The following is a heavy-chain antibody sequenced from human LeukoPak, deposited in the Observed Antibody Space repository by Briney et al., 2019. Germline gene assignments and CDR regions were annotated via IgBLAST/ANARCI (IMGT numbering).Heavy chain of an antibody. J-gene: IGHJ3*02. D-gene: IGHD2-21*01. Sequence: SETLSLTCAVSGGSFSGYYWSWIRQPPGKGLEWIGEINHSGSTNYNPSLKSRVTISVDTSKNQYSLKLSSVTAADTAVYYCARDYSYRAFDIWGQGTMVTVSS. CDR2: INHSGST. V-gene: IGHV4-34*01. CDR1: GGSFSGYY. CDR3: ARDYSYRAFDI.